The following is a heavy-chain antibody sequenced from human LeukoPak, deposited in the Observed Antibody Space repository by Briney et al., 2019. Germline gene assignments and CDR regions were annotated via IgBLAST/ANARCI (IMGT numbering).Heavy chain of an antibody. Sequence: PGGSLRLSCAASGFTFSSYSMNWVRQAPGKGLEWVSSISSSSSYIYYADSVRGRFTISRDNAKNSLYLQMNSLRAEDTAVYYCAKGSGQTHNYWGQGTLVTVSS. J-gene: IGHJ4*02. CDR3: AKGSGQTHNY. V-gene: IGHV3-21*01. CDR1: GFTFSSYS. CDR2: ISSSSSYI.